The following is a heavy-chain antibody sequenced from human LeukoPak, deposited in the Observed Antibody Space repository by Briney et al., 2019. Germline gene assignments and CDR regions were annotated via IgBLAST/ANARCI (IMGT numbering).Heavy chain of an antibody. D-gene: IGHD1-7*01. J-gene: IGHJ4*02. CDR1: GFTFNSYA. V-gene: IGHV3-23*01. CDR2: ISGSGGST. Sequence: GGSLRLSCAASGFTFNSYAMSWVRQAPGKGLEWVSAISGSGGSTYYADSVKGRFTISRDNSKNTLYLQMNSLRAEDTAVYYCAKGPYNWNYGAFDYWGQGTLVTVSS. CDR3: AKGPYNWNYGAFDY.